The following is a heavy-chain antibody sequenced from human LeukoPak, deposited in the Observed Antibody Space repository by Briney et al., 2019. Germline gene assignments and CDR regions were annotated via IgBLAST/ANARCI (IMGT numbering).Heavy chain of an antibody. CDR1: GYTFTSYD. CDR2: INPSGGST. D-gene: IGHD4-17*01. V-gene: IGHV1-46*01. CDR3: ARVATVTTRDFDY. Sequence: ASVKVSCKASGYTFTSYDINWVRQAPGQGLEWMGIINPSGGSTSYAQKFQGRVTMTRDTSTSTVYKELSSLRSEDTAVYYCARVATVTTRDFDYWGQGTLVTVSS. J-gene: IGHJ4*02.